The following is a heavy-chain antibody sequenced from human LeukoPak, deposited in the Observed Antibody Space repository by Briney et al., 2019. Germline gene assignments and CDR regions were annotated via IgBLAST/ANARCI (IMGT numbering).Heavy chain of an antibody. Sequence: GGSLRLSCAASGFSFSNYWMTWLRQAPGKGLEWVANIKGDESRKYYLDSVTGRFTISRDNAKNSLYLQMNSLRAEDTAVYYCARDANYHVSSDYYDAFDIWGQGTMVTVSS. D-gene: IGHD3-22*01. V-gene: IGHV3-7*01. CDR3: ARDANYHVSSDYYDAFDI. J-gene: IGHJ3*02. CDR2: IKGDESRK. CDR1: GFSFSNYW.